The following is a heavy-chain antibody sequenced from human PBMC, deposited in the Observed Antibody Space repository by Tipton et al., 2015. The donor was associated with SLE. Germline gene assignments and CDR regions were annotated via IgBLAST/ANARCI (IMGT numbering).Heavy chain of an antibody. Sequence: LRLSCNVSGGSLSTFYWSWTRQSPGKGLELIGYIYYSGSTNYNPSLKSRVTISLDTSKNQFSLRLSSVTAADSAVYYCARRHYSGPFDSWGQGTLVTVSS. V-gene: IGHV4-59*01. J-gene: IGHJ4*02. CDR3: ARRHYSGPFDS. CDR1: GGSLSTFY. CDR2: IYYSGST. D-gene: IGHD5-12*01.